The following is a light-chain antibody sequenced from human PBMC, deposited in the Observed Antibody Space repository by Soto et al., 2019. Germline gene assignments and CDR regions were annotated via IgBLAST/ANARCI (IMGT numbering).Light chain of an antibody. CDR2: GAS. CDR3: QQYGSSPRT. J-gene: IGKJ1*01. V-gene: IGKV3-20*01. CDR1: QTVSSSY. Sequence: EIVLTQSPGTLSLSPGERATLSCRASQTVSSSYLAWYQQKPGQAPRLLIYGASSRATGIPDRFSGSGSGTAFTLTISRLGPEDFAVYYCQQYGSSPRTFGQGTKVEIK.